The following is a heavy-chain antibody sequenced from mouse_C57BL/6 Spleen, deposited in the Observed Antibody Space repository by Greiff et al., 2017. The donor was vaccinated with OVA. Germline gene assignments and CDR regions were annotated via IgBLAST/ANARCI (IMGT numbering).Heavy chain of an antibody. CDR3: VRDGRGYFDY. CDR2: LRSKSSNYAT. V-gene: IGHV10-3*01. J-gene: IGHJ2*01. D-gene: IGHD1-1*01. CDR1: GFTFNTYA. Sequence: EVKVVESGGGLVQPKGSLKLSCAASGFTFNTYAMHWVRQAPGKGLEWVARLRSKSSNYATYYADSVKDRFTISRDDSQSMLYLQMNNLKTEDTAMYYCVRDGRGYFDYWGQGTTLTVSS.